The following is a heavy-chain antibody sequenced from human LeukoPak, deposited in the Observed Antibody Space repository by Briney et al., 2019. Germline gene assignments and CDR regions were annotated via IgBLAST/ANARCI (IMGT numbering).Heavy chain of an antibody. Sequence: GGSLRLSCAASGFPFSSYGMHWVRQAPGKGVEWVAVIWYDASRIYYTDSVKGRFTISRDNSRTTVYLQMNNVRAEDTATYYCARDRAGVTIDNWGQGNLVTVSS. J-gene: IGHJ4*02. D-gene: IGHD3-3*01. CDR2: IWYDASRI. V-gene: IGHV3-33*01. CDR3: ARDRAGVTIDN. CDR1: GFPFSSYG.